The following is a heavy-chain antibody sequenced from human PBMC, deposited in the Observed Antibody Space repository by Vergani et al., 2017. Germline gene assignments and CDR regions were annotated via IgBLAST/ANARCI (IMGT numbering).Heavy chain of an antibody. CDR1: ADSISSGSYY. V-gene: IGHV4-39*01. CDR3: ARQRPGSGWSPGDFDD. CDR2: IYYSGLT. J-gene: IGHJ4*02. D-gene: IGHD6-19*01. Sequence: QLQLQQSGPGLVKPSETLFLTCTVFADSISSGSYYLGWIRQPPGKSLEWIGSIYYSGLTYDNPSLKSRVAISVDTSKNQFSLKVTSVTAADTAVYFCARQRPGSGWSPGDFDDWGQGILVTVSS.